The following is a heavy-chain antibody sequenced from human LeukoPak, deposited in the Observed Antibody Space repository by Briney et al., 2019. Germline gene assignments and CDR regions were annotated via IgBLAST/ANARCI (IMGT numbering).Heavy chain of an antibody. V-gene: IGHV4-34*01. CDR1: GGSFSGYY. J-gene: IGHJ6*02. D-gene: IGHD2-15*01. CDR2: INHSGST. CDR3: ARGRRSCSGGSCYRYYYGMDV. Sequence: PSETLSLTCAVYGGSFSGYYWSWIRQPPGKGLEWIGEINHSGSTNYNPSLKSRVTISVDMSKNQFSLKLSSVTAADTAVYYCARGRRSCSGGSCYRYYYGMDVWGQGTTVTVSS.